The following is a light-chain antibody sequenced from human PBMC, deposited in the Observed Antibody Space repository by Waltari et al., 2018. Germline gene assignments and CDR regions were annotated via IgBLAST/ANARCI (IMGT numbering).Light chain of an antibody. J-gene: IGLJ3*02. V-gene: IGLV2-23*02. CDR2: DVN. CDR3: CSYAGSAISV. Sequence: QSALTKTATVSGSPGQSIPISCTGTSSDVGSYNVVSWYQQHPGKAPTLIIYDVNKRPSVVSNRFSGSKSGNTASLTISGLQAADEADYYCCSYAGSAISVFGGGTRLTVL. CDR1: SSDVGSYNV.